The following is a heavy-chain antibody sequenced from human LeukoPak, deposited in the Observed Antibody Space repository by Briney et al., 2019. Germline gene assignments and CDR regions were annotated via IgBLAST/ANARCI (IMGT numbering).Heavy chain of an antibody. CDR2: IFYSGST. CDR1: GGSISSGGYY. CDR3: ARDRYFYDSSGYYYYFDY. J-gene: IGHJ4*02. V-gene: IGHV4-31*03. D-gene: IGHD3-22*01. Sequence: NTSETLSLTCTVSGGSISSGGYYWSWIRQHQGKGLGGFGNIFYSGSTYYNPSLKSRVTISVDTSKNQFSLKLSSVTAADTAVYYCARDRYFYDSSGYYYYFDYWGQGTLVTVSS.